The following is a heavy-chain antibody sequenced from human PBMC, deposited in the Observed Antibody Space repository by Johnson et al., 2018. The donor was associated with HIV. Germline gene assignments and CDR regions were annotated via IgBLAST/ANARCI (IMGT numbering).Heavy chain of an antibody. CDR1: GFTFSRYA. D-gene: IGHD4-23*01. Sequence: QVQLVESGGGVVQPGRSLRLSCAASGFTFSRYAMHWVRQAPGKGLEWVAVISYDGSNKYYADSVKGPFTISRDNSKNTLDLQMNRLRAQDTAVYYCARDRPLFGNPRAFDIWGQGTMVTVSS. CDR2: ISYDGSNK. J-gene: IGHJ3*02. V-gene: IGHV3-30-3*01. CDR3: ARDRPLFGNPRAFDI.